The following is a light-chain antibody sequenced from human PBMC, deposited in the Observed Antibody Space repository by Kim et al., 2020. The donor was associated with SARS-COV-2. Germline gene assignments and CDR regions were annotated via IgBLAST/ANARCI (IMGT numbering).Light chain of an antibody. Sequence: ASLNLTCTLSSGHNIDAVAWHQQQPEKGPRYLMKLNSDGRHIRGAGIPDRFSGSSSGAERYLTISSLQSEDEADYYCQTWGTDVVVFGGGTQLTVL. V-gene: IGLV4-69*01. CDR1: SGHNIDA. CDR2: LNSDGRH. CDR3: QTWGTDVVV. J-gene: IGLJ2*01.